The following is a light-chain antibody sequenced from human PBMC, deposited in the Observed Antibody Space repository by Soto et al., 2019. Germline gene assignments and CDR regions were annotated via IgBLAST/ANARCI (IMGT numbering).Light chain of an antibody. J-gene: IGKJ1*01. CDR1: QSVYNNY. V-gene: IGKV3-20*01. CDR3: QQYSSSPQT. Sequence: EIVLTQSPGTLSLSPGERATLSCRASQSVYNNYLAWYQHKPGQAPRLLIYGASSEATGVPDRFYGTGSGTDFTLTISRLEPEDFAVYYCQQYSSSPQTFGQGTKVDIK. CDR2: GAS.